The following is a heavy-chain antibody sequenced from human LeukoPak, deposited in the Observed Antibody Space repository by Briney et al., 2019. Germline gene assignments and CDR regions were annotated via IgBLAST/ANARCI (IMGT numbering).Heavy chain of an antibody. CDR1: GGTFSSYA. CDR3: ARGCSSTSCYTAPLYNWFDP. CDR2: IIPIFGTA. Sequence: SVKVSCKASGGTFSSYAISWVRQAPGQGLEWMGGIIPIFGTANYARKFQGRVTVTADESTSTAYMELSSLRSEDTAVYYCARGCSSTSCYTAPLYNWFDPWGQGTLVTVSS. D-gene: IGHD2-2*02. V-gene: IGHV1-69*13. J-gene: IGHJ5*02.